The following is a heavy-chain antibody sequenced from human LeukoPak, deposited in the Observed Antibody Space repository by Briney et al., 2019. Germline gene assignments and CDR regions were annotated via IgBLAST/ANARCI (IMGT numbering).Heavy chain of an antibody. J-gene: IGHJ4*02. CDR2: ISWNSGSI. V-gene: IGHV3-9*01. CDR1: GFTFDDYA. Sequence: GRSLRLSCAASGFTFDDYAMHWVRQAPGKGLEWVSGISWNSGSIGYADSVKGRFTISRDNAKNSLYLQMNSLRAEDTALYYCAEDIGKQLVEGIDYWGQGTLVTVSS. CDR3: AEDIGKQLVEGIDY. D-gene: IGHD6-6*01.